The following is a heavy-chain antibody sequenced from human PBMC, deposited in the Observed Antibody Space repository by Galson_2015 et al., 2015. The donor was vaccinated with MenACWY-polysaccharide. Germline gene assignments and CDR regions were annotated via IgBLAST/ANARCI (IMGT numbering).Heavy chain of an antibody. J-gene: IGHJ3*01. CDR1: GYIFTGYY. V-gene: IGHV1-2*02. CDR2: INPHSGGT. Sequence: SVKVSCKASGYIFTGYYMHWVRQAPGQGLEWMGWINPHSGGTKYAQQFQGRVTMTRDTSISTAYMELSRLRYDDTAVYYCARLHGDYSDAFELWGQGTMVTVSS. D-gene: IGHD4-17*01. CDR3: ARLHGDYSDAFEL.